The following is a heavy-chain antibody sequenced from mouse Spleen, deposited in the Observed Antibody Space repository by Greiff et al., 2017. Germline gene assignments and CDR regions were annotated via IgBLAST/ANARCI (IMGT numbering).Heavy chain of an antibody. Sequence: VQLQQPGAELVKPGASVKVSCKASGYAFTSYNMYWVKQSHGKSLEWIGYIDPYNGGTSYNQKFKGKATLTVDKSSSTAYMHLNSLTSEDSAVYYCARRGYDYDDAMDYWGQGTSVTVSS. CDR1: GYAFTSYN. V-gene: IGHV1S135*01. CDR2: IDPYNGGT. CDR3: ARRGYDYDDAMDY. J-gene: IGHJ4*01. D-gene: IGHD2-4*01.